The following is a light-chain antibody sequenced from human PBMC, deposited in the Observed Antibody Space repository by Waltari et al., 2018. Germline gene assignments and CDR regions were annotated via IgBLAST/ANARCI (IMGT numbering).Light chain of an antibody. V-gene: IGLV1-40*01. Sequence: QSVLTQPPSMSGAPGQSVTISCTGSSSNIGAVHDVHLYQVFPGTDPKLLIYGNNNRPSGVPDRFSGSKSDTSASLAIGGLQAEDEADYYCQSFDIRLSGGVVFGGGTKVTVL. J-gene: IGLJ3*02. CDR2: GNN. CDR1: SSNIGAVHD. CDR3: QSFDIRLSGGVV.